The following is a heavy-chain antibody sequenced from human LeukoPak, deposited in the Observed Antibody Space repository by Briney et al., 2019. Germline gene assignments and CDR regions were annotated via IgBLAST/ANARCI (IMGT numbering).Heavy chain of an antibody. CDR2: TSFDETYK. V-gene: IGHV3-30*18. J-gene: IGHJ4*02. Sequence: GRSLRLSCAASGFTFRSHGMHWVRQAPGKGLEWVAVTSFDETYKNYADSVRGRFTISRDNSKNTLYLQMNSLRTEDTAVYYCAKEREERYYDYWGQGTLVTVSS. CDR3: AKEREERYYDY. CDR1: GFTFRSHG. D-gene: IGHD1-26*01.